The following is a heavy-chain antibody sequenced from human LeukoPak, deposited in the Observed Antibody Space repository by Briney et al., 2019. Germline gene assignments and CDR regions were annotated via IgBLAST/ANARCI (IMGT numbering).Heavy chain of an antibody. V-gene: IGHV4-39*07. CDR1: GGSISSSSYY. D-gene: IGHD2-2*03. Sequence: SSETLSLTCTVSGGSISSSSYYWGWIRQPPGKGLEWIGSIYYSGSTYYNPSLKSRVTISVDTSKNQFSLKLSSVTAADTAVYYCAREGVDIVVVPAAIKETVYYYYGMDVWGQGTTVTVSS. CDR2: IYYSGST. CDR3: AREGVDIVVVPAAIKETVYYYYGMDV. J-gene: IGHJ6*02.